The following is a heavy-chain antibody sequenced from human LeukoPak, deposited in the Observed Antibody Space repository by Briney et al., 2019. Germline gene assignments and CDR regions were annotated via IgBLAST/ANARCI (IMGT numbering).Heavy chain of an antibody. J-gene: IGHJ5*02. CDR2: VYYTGST. V-gene: IGHV4-61*01. CDR1: GGSVSSGNYY. CDR3: ARESSSKWNRFDP. Sequence: PSETLSLTCTVSGGSVSSGNYYWSWIRQPPGKGLEWIGYVYYTGSTNYNPSLKSRLTISVGTSKNQFSLKLSSVTAADTAVYYCARESSSKWNRFDPWGQGTLVTVSS. D-gene: IGHD4-11*01.